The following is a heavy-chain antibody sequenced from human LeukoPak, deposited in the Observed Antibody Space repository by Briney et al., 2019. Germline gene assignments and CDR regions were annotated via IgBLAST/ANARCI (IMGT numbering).Heavy chain of an antibody. V-gene: IGHV5-51*01. CDR1: GYSFTSYW. J-gene: IGHJ3*01. D-gene: IGHD1-26*01. CDR3: ACQSYRAPDAFDV. Sequence: GESLKISCQGSGYSFTSYWIGWVRQMPGKGLEWMGVIYPGDSETRYSPSFQGQVTISADKSVSTAYLQWSRLKASDTAMYYCACQSYRAPDAFDVWGQGTMVTVSS. CDR2: IYPGDSET.